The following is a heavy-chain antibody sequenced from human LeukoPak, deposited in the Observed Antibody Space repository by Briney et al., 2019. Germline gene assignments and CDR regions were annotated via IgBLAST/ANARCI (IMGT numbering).Heavy chain of an antibody. Sequence: ASVKVSCKAPGFTFTSYYIHWVRQAPGQGLEWMGMINPSGGSTSYAQKFQGRVTMTRDTSTTTVYMELSSMRSEDTAVYYCARGVFVVVVPAAQPKFDPWGQGTLVTVSS. CDR3: ARGVFVVVVPAAQPKFDP. D-gene: IGHD2-2*01. CDR2: INPSGGST. J-gene: IGHJ5*02. CDR1: GFTFTSYY. V-gene: IGHV1-46*01.